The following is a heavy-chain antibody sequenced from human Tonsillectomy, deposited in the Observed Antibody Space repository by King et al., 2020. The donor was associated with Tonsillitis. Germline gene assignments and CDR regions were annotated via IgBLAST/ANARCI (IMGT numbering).Heavy chain of an antibody. CDR3: AKGSGNSYFDY. CDR1: GFTFSNYG. D-gene: IGHD4-23*01. V-gene: IGHV3-23*04. CDR2: IDHSGRTT. Sequence: VQLVESGGGLVQPGGSLRLSCAASGFTFSNYGMSWVRQATGKGLEWVSTIDHSGRTTYYADSVKGRFTLSRDNSKNTLHLQMNSLRVEDTAVYYCAKGSGNSYFDYWGQGPVVTVST. J-gene: IGHJ4*02.